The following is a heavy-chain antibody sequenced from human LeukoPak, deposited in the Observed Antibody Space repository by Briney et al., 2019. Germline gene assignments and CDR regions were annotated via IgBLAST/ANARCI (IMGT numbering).Heavy chain of an antibody. CDR3: AKGSSNFDS. Sequence: GGSLRLSCAASGFIFKTYAMTWVRQAPGEGLEWVSVISESGDSTYYANSVKGRFTISRDNSKNTLYLQMNGLRAEDTAVYYCAKGSSNFDSWGQGTLVTVSS. V-gene: IGHV3-23*01. CDR1: GFIFKTYA. CDR2: ISESGDST. J-gene: IGHJ4*02.